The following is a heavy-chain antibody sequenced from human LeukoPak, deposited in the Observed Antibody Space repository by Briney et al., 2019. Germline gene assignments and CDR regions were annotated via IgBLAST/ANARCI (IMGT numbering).Heavy chain of an antibody. Sequence: PGGSLRLSCVASGFSFTSHGMNWVRQAPDKGLEWISHINTDSSAIYYADSVRGRFTISRDNAKNSVYLQMNSLRDEDTAMYYCARDREYSSDYWGQGTVVTVSS. V-gene: IGHV3-48*02. J-gene: IGHJ4*02. CDR2: INTDSSAI. D-gene: IGHD4-11*01. CDR1: GFSFTSHG. CDR3: ARDREYSSDY.